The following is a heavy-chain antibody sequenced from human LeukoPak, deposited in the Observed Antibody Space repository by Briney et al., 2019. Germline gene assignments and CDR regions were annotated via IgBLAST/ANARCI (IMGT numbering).Heavy chain of an antibody. V-gene: IGHV1-8*01. D-gene: IGHD2-2*02. Sequence: GASVKVSCKASGYTFTSYDINWVRQATGQGLEWMGWMNPNSGNTGYAQKFQGGVTMTRNTSISTAYMELSSLRSEDTAVYYCARTRSTSCYRCNWFGPWGQGTLVTVSS. CDR2: MNPNSGNT. CDR1: GYTFTSYD. CDR3: ARTRSTSCYRCNWFGP. J-gene: IGHJ5*02.